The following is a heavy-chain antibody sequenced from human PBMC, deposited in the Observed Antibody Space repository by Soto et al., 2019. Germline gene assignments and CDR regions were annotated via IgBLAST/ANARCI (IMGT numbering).Heavy chain of an antibody. CDR3: ARYHDYGDYGYFDS. CDR2: IYYSGST. D-gene: IGHD4-17*01. J-gene: IGHJ4*02. Sequence: SETLSLTCTVSGGSISSYYWSWIRQPPGKGLEWIGYIYYSGSTNYNPSLKSRVTISVDTSKNQFSLRLTSVTAADTAVYYCARYHDYGDYGYFDSWGQGTLVTVSS. CDR1: GGSISSYY. V-gene: IGHV4-59*01.